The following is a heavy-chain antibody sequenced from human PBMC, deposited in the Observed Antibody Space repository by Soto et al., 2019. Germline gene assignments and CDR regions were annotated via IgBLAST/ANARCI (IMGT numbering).Heavy chain of an antibody. V-gene: IGHV4-59*01. CDR1: GGSISSYY. J-gene: IGHJ4*02. CDR3: ARFRISDFDY. Sequence: SETLSLTCTVSGGSISSYYWSWIRQPPGKGLEWIGYIYYSGSTNYNPSLKSRVTISVDTSKNQFSLKLSSVTAADTAVYYCARFRISDFDYWGQGTLVTVSS. CDR2: IYYSGST.